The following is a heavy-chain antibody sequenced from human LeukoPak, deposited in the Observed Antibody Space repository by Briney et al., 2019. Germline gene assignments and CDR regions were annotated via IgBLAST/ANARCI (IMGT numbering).Heavy chain of an antibody. V-gene: IGHV3-74*01. D-gene: IGHD1-1*01. CDR1: GFTVGSNY. CDR3: ARDLTVYDWNDFWFDP. Sequence: PGGSLRLSCAASGFTVGSNYMSWVRQAPGKGLVWVSRINSDGSSTSYADSVKGRFTISRDNAKNTLYLQMNSLRAEDTAVYYCARDLTVYDWNDFWFDPWGQGTLVTVSS. CDR2: INSDGSST. J-gene: IGHJ5*02.